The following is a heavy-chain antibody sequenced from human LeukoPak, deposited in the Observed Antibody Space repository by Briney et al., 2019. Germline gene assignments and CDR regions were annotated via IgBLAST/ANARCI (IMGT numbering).Heavy chain of an antibody. V-gene: IGHV1-8*01. CDR2: MNPNSGNT. CDR1: GYTFTSYD. D-gene: IGHD5-12*01. Sequence: ASVKVSCKASGYTFTSYDINWVRQAPGQGLEWMGWMNPNSGNTGYAQKFQGRVTMTRNTSISTAYMELSSLRSEDTAVYYCARWSLRRDGYNYAYDYWGQGTLVTVSS. J-gene: IGHJ4*02. CDR3: ARWSLRRDGYNYAYDY.